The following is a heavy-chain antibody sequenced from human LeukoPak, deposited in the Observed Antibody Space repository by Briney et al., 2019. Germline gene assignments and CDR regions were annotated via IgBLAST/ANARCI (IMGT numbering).Heavy chain of an antibody. D-gene: IGHD6-13*01. CDR3: ARGQSSSWSDY. Sequence: PSETLSLTCTVSGGSISSDSYYWGWFRLPPGKGLEWIGNVFHSGGTNYNPSLKSRLTISVDTANNQFSLNLRSVTAADTAVYYCARGQSSSWSDYWGQGTLVTVSS. V-gene: IGHV4-39*07. CDR1: GGSISSDSYY. J-gene: IGHJ4*02. CDR2: VFHSGGT.